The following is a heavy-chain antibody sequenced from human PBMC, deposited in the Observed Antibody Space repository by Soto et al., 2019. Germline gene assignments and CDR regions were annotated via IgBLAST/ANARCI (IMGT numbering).Heavy chain of an antibody. Sequence: QVQLVQSGAEVKKPGSSVKVSCKASGGTFSSYTISWVRQAPGQGLEWMGRIIPILGIANYAQKFQGRVTITADKSTSTAYMELSSLRSEDTAVYYCARGVHGDSSSWYTEYFQHWGQGTLVTVSS. J-gene: IGHJ1*01. D-gene: IGHD6-13*01. CDR2: IIPILGIA. CDR3: ARGVHGDSSSWYTEYFQH. V-gene: IGHV1-69*02. CDR1: GGTFSSYT.